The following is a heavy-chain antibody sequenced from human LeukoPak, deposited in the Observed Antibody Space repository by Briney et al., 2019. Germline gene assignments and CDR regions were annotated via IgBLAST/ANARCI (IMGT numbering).Heavy chain of an antibody. CDR1: GFTFSSYA. V-gene: IGHV3-23*01. CDR2: ITTSGGST. CDR3: AKDRDAYRIFDY. D-gene: IGHD3-10*01. J-gene: IGHJ4*02. Sequence: GGSLRLSCVDSGFTFSSYAMNWVRQAPGKGLEWVSAITTSGGSTHYADSVKGRFTISRDNSKNTLYLQMNSLRAEDTAVYHCAKDRDAYRIFDYWGQGTLVTVSS.